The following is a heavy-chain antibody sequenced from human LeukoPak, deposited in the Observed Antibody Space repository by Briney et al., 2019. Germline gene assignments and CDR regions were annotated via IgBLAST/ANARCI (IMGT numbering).Heavy chain of an antibody. J-gene: IGHJ4*02. Sequence: SETLSLTCTVSGGSISTYYWSWIRQPPGKGLEWIGYVNYSGSTNYNPSLKSRVTISVDTSKNQFSLKLSSVTAPDTAVYYCARVDYDTSGYFDYWGQGTLVTVSS. CDR3: ARVDYDTSGYFDY. V-gene: IGHV4-59*01. CDR2: VNYSGST. CDR1: GGSISTYY. D-gene: IGHD3-22*01.